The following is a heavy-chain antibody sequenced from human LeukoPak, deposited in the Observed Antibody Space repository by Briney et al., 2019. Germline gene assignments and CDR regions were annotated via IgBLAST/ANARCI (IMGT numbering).Heavy chain of an antibody. V-gene: IGHV4-31*03. CDR1: GGSISSGGYY. Sequence: SETLSLTCTVSGGSISSGGYYCSWVRQHPGKGLEWVGYIYYSGSTYYNPSLKSRVTISVDTSKNQFSLKLSSVTAADTAVYYCARASRLQTPAINWFDPWGQGTLVTVSS. D-gene: IGHD2-21*02. CDR3: ARASRLQTPAINWFDP. J-gene: IGHJ5*02. CDR2: IYYSGST.